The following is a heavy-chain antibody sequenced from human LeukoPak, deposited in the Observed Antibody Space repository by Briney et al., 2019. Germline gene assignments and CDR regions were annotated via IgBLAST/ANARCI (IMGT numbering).Heavy chain of an antibody. J-gene: IGHJ5*02. Sequence: GRSLRLSCAASGFTFSSYGMHWVRQAPGKGLEWVAVISYDGSNKYYADSVKGRFTISRDNSKNTLYLQMNSLRAEDTAVYYCAKVGGYDFWSGYFHRWGQGTPVTVSS. CDR1: GFTFSSYG. V-gene: IGHV3-30*18. CDR3: AKVGGYDFWSGYFHR. D-gene: IGHD3-3*01. CDR2: ISYDGSNK.